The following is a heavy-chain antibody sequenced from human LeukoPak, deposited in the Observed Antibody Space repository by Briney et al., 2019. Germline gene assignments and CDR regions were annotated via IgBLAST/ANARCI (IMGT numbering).Heavy chain of an antibody. J-gene: IGHJ4*02. CDR2: IYASGSI. D-gene: IGHD3-10*01. CDR3: ARRTTMVRGEYFDF. Sequence: SETQSLTCTVSGGSISGYYWSWIRQPAGKGLEWIGRIYASGSINYNPSLQSRVTMSLDTSKNQFSLQLSSVTAADTAVYYCARRTTMVRGEYFDFWGQGTLVTVSS. CDR1: GGSISGYY. V-gene: IGHV4-4*07.